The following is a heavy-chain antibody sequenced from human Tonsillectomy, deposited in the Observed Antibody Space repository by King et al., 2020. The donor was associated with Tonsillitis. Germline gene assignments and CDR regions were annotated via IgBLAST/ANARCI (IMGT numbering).Heavy chain of an antibody. Sequence: VQLVESGGGLVQPGGSLRLSCAASGFTFSSYWMHWVRQAPGKGLVWVSRINSDGSSTSYADSVKGRFTISRDNAKNTLYLQMKSLIAEDTAVYYCARELRFLEWLFGVTGAFDIWGQGTMVTVSS. CDR2: INSDGSST. D-gene: IGHD3-3*01. V-gene: IGHV3-74*01. J-gene: IGHJ3*02. CDR1: GFTFSSYW. CDR3: ARELRFLEWLFGVTGAFDI.